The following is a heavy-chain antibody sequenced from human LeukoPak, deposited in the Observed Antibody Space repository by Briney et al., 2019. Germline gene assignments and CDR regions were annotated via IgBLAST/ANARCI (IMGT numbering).Heavy chain of an antibody. J-gene: IGHJ4*01. CDR3: ARDGAAAGLYFDL. CDR2: ISMNGGEK. CDR1: GFTFTSYW. D-gene: IGHD6-13*01. Sequence: GGSLRLSCGVSGFTFTSYWMSWVRQAPGKGLEWVASISMNGGEKSYVDSVKGRFTISRDNAKNSLYLQLSSLRAEDTAVYYCARDGAAAGLYFDLWGQGTLVTVSS. V-gene: IGHV3-7*01.